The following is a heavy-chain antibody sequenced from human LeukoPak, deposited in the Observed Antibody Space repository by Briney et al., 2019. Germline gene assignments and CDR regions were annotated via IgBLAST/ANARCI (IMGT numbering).Heavy chain of an antibody. J-gene: IGHJ4*02. CDR1: EFTVSRNY. V-gene: IGHV3-53*01. CDR3: TRDQMNY. CDR2: IFSNGDT. D-gene: IGHD5-24*01. Sequence: GGSLRLSCTASEFTVSRNYMLWVRQAPGKGLEWVALIFSNGDTHYAESVKGRFTISRDTSKNTVSLQMNSLGVEDTDMYYCTRDQMNYWGQGTLVTVSS.